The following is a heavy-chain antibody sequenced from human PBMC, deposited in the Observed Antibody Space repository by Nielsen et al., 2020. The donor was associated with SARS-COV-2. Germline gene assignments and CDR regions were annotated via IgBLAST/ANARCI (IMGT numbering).Heavy chain of an antibody. CDR1: GYTLSELS. J-gene: IGHJ4*02. Sequence: ASVKVSCKVSGYTLSELSIHWVRQAPGKGLEWMGGFDPGDAETVYAQKFQGRITMTEDTSADTAYMDLSSLRTEDTAVYFCAREGSSWSFDYWGQGTLVTVSS. V-gene: IGHV1-24*01. D-gene: IGHD6-13*01. CDR3: AREGSSWSFDY. CDR2: FDPGDAET.